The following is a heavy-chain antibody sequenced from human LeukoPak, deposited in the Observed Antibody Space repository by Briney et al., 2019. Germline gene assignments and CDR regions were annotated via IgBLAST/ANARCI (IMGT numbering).Heavy chain of an antibody. CDR2: IYHSGST. Sequence: SETLSLTCTVSGYSISSGYYWGWIRQPPGKGLEWIGSIYHSGSTYYNPSLKSRVTISVDTSKNQFSLKLSSVTAADTAVYYCARAYCSGGSCFHDAFDIWGQGTMVTVSS. V-gene: IGHV4-38-2*02. D-gene: IGHD2-15*01. CDR1: GYSISSGYY. CDR3: ARAYCSGGSCFHDAFDI. J-gene: IGHJ3*02.